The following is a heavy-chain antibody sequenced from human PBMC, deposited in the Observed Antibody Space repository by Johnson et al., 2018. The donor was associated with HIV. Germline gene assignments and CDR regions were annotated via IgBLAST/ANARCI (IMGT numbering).Heavy chain of an antibody. V-gene: IGHV3-15*01. J-gene: IGHJ3*02. CDR2: IKSKTDGGTT. Sequence: MQLVESGGGVVRPGGSLRLSCAASGFTFDDHGMSWVRQAPGKGLEWVGRIKSKTDGGTTDYAAPVKGRLTISRDDSKNTLYLQMNSLKTEDTAVYYCTTASRGGWIWGQGTMVTVSS. CDR1: GFTFDDHG. D-gene: IGHD6-19*01. CDR3: TTASRGGWI.